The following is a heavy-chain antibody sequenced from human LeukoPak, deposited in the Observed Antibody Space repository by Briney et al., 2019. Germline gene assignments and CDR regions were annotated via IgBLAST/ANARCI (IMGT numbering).Heavy chain of an antibody. V-gene: IGHV3-30*02. Sequence: PGGSLRLSCAVSGFIFSINDMHWVRQAPGKGLEGVASIQYDGTNKYYADSVRGRFTISRDNSKNTLYLQMNSLRVDDTAVCYCARGYSGGEWGQGTLVTVSS. CDR1: GFIFSIND. CDR3: ARGYSGGE. J-gene: IGHJ4*02. D-gene: IGHD5-18*01. CDR2: IQYDGTNK.